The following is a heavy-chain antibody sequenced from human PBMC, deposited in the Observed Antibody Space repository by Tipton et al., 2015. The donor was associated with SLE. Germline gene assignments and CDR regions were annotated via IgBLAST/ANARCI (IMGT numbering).Heavy chain of an antibody. J-gene: IGHJ3*02. Sequence: LRLSCTVPGGSISSYYWSWIRQPPGKGLEWIGYIYYSGSTNYNPSLKSRVTISVDTSKNQFSLKLSSVTAADTAVYYCARAPRLGAFDIWGQGTMVTVSS. CDR3: ARAPRLGAFDI. V-gene: IGHV4-59*08. CDR1: GGSISSYY. CDR2: IYYSGST. D-gene: IGHD6-19*01.